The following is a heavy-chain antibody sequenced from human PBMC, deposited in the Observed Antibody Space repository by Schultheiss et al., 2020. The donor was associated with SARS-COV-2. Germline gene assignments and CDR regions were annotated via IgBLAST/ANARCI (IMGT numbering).Heavy chain of an antibody. V-gene: IGHV3-23*01. CDR2: ISGSGDST. J-gene: IGHJ6*02. CDR1: GFTFSSYA. Sequence: GGSLRLSCAASGFTFSSYAMSWVRQAPGKGLEWVSAISGSGDSTFYADSVKGRFTISRDNSKNTLYLQMGSLRAEDMAVYYCARMRSRIYCSGGSCYQRYYYYGMDVWGQGTTVTVSS. CDR3: ARMRSRIYCSGGSCYQRYYYYGMDV. D-gene: IGHD2-15*01.